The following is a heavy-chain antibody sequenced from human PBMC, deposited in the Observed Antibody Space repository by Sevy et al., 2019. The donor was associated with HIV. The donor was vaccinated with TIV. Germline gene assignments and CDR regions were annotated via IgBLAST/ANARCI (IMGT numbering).Heavy chain of an antibody. J-gene: IGHJ4*02. CDR3: ARLEQRHCNGAHCYPFDY. D-gene: IGHD2-21*01. Sequence: GGSLRLSCEGSGYSFTTYWIGWVRQMPGKGLEWMGVIYPDDSDTRYNPSFPGPVTISADKSINTAYLEWSSLKASDTAIYYCARLEQRHCNGAHCYPFDYWGQGTLVTVSS. V-gene: IGHV5-51*01. CDR2: IYPDDSDT. CDR1: GYSFTTYW.